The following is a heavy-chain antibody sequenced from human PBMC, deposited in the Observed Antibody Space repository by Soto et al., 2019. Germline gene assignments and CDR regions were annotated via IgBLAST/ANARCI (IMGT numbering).Heavy chain of an antibody. D-gene: IGHD3-10*01. CDR2: IWDDGDNK. CDR1: GFAFSDHG. V-gene: IGHV3-33*01. CDR3: ARDAGVRGAIIDDLDS. Sequence: QVNLVESGGGVVRPGTSLRLSCGASGFAFSDHGMHWVRQAPDRGLEWVGIIWDDGDNKFYGDSVKGRFTISRDTSKNTLYLHITGLTTDDTVIYYCARDAGVRGAIIDDLDSWGQGTIVTVSS. J-gene: IGHJ4*02.